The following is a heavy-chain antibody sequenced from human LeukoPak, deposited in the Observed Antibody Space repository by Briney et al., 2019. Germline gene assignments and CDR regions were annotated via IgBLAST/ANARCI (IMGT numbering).Heavy chain of an antibody. CDR2: TYYRSKWYN. D-gene: IGHD3-22*01. CDR1: GDSVSSNSAA. V-gene: IGHV6-1*01. J-gene: IGHJ4*02. Sequence: SQTLSLTCAISGDSVSSNSAAWNWIRQSPSRGLEWLGRTYYRSKWYNDYAVSVKSRITINPDTSKNQFSLQLNSVTPEDTAVYYCAKDTHYYASSGYYVFDYWGQGTLVTVSS. CDR3: AKDTHYYASSGYYVFDY.